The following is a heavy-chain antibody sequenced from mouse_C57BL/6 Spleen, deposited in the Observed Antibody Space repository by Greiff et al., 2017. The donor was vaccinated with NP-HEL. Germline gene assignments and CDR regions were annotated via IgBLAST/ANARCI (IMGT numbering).Heavy chain of an antibody. CDR3: ARDSYYYYGSYFDY. CDR2: IHPNSGST. CDR1: GYTFTSYW. D-gene: IGHD1-1*01. J-gene: IGHJ2*01. Sequence: VQLQQPGAELVKPGASVKLSCKASGYTFTSYWMHWVKQRPGQGLEWIGMIHPNSGSTNYNEKFKSKATLTVDKSSSTAYMQLSSLTSEDSAVYYCARDSYYYYGSYFDYWGQGTTLTVSS. V-gene: IGHV1-64*01.